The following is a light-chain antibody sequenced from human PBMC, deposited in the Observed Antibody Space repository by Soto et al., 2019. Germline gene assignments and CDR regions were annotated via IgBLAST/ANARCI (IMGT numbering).Light chain of an antibody. J-gene: IGLJ2*01. CDR2: AVS. CDR3: SSYAGSDNVV. Sequence: QSALTQPPSASGSPGQSVTISCTGTSSDVGGYDYVSWYQQHPGNAPKLMIYAVSQRPSGVPDRFSGSKSGNTASLTVSGLQAEDEADYYCSSYAGSDNVVFGGGTKLTVL. V-gene: IGLV2-8*01. CDR1: SSDVGGYDY.